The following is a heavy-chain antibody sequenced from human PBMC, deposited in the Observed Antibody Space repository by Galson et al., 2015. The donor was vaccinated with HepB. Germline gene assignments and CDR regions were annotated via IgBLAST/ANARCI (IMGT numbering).Heavy chain of an antibody. CDR2: MNPNSGNT. CDR3: ARGIVGATGDYYYYYMDV. J-gene: IGHJ6*03. D-gene: IGHD1-26*01. CDR1: GYTFTSYD. V-gene: IGHV1-8*01. Sequence: SVKVSCKASGYTFTSYDINWVRQATGQGLEWMGWMNPNSGNTGYAQKFQGRVTMTRNTSISTAYMELSSLRSEDTAVYYCARGIVGATGDYYYYYMDVWGKGTTVTVSS.